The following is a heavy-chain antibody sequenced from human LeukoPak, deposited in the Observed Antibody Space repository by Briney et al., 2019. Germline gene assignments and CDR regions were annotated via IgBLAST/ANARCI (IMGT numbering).Heavy chain of an antibody. D-gene: IGHD2-15*01. Sequence: SQTLSLTCAISGDSVSSNSAAWNWIRQSPSRGLEWLGRTYYRSKWYNDYAVSVKSRITINPDTSKNQSSLQLNSVTPEDTAVYYCARDGDCSGGSCYQPFDYWGREPWSPSPQ. CDR3: ARDGDCSGGSCYQPFDY. CDR1: GDSVSSNSAA. J-gene: IGHJ4*02. CDR2: TYYRSKWYN. V-gene: IGHV6-1*01.